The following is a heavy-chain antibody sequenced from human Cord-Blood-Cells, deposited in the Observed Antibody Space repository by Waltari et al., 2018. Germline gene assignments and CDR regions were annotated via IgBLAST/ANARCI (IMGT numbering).Heavy chain of an antibody. CDR2: IYYSGST. V-gene: IGHV4-59*01. Sequence: QVQLQESGPGLVKPSETLSLTCTVSGGSISSYYWSWIRQPPGKGLEWIGYIYYSGSTNYNPSLKSRVTISVETSKNQFSLKLSSVTAADTAVYYCARGNDILTGYFDYWGQGTLVTVSS. J-gene: IGHJ4*02. CDR3: ARGNDILTGYFDY. CDR1: GGSISSYY. D-gene: IGHD3-9*01.